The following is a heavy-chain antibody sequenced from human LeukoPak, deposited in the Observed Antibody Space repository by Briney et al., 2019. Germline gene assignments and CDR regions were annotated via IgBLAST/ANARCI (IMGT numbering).Heavy chain of an antibody. V-gene: IGHV5-51*01. CDR1: GYSFTSYW. J-gene: IGHJ4*02. CDR2: IYPGDSDT. CDR3: ARVNYSDYGPLLAQPLGY. D-gene: IGHD4-11*01. Sequence: GESLKISCKGSGYSFTSYWIGWVRQMPGKGLEWMGIIYPGDSDTRYSPSFQGQVTISADKSISTAYLQWSSLKASDTAMYYCARVNYSDYGPLLAQPLGYWGQGTLVTVSS.